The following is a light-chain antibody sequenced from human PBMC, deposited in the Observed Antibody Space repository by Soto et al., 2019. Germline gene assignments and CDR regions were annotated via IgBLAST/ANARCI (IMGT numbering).Light chain of an antibody. CDR2: EAS. CDR3: QQRRNWPPT. CDR1: QSVNNF. V-gene: IGKV3-11*01. Sequence: EIVLTQSPATLSLSPGERATLSCRASQSVNNFLAWYQQRPGQAPRLLMYEASNRATGVPARFSGSGSGTDFTLTISSLEPEDLAIYYCQQRRNWPPTFGQGTKVEIK. J-gene: IGKJ1*01.